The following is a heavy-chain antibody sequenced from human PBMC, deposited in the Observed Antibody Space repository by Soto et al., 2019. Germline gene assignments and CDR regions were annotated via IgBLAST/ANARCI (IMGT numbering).Heavy chain of an antibody. Sequence: GESLKISCQGSGYTFASYWIAWVRQTPGKGLEWMGTIYPGDSDTRYSPSFQGQVIISADMSTNTAYLQWNSLKASDTAMYYCARLGYYYGSSRYKPFEYWGQGTLVTVSS. CDR3: ARLGYYYGSSRYKPFEY. CDR2: IYPGDSDT. V-gene: IGHV5-51*01. J-gene: IGHJ4*02. D-gene: IGHD6-13*01. CDR1: GYTFASYW.